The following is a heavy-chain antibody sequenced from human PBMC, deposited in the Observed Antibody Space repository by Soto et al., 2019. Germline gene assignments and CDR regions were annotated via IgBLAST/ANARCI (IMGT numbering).Heavy chain of an antibody. V-gene: IGHV3-23*01. D-gene: IGHD3-3*01. CDR2: ISGSDGKT. CDR3: ARWSYLDY. Sequence: DVQLWESGGGLVQPGGSLRLSCAASGFSFGSYALSWVRQAPGKGLEWVSTISGSDGKTFYADSVKGRFSISRDTSQNTSYLQMNSLRADDTAIYYCARWSYLDYWGQGTRVTVPS. CDR1: GFSFGSYA. J-gene: IGHJ4*02.